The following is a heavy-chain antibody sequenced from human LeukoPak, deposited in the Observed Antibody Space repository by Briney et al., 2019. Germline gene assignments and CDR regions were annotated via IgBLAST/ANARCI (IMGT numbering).Heavy chain of an antibody. CDR2: ISSSGSTI. CDR1: GFTFSDYY. V-gene: IGHV3-11*01. CDR3: AKDYTPRRYYYYMDV. D-gene: IGHD2-15*01. J-gene: IGHJ6*03. Sequence: GGSLRLSCAASGFTFSDYYMSWIRQAPGKGLEWVSYISSSGSTIYYADSVKGRFTISRDNAKNSLCLQMNSLRAEDTALYYCAKDYTPRRYYYYMDVWGKGTTVTVSS.